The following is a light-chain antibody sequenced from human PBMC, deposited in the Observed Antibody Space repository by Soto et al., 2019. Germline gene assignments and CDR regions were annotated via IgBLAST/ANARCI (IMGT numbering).Light chain of an antibody. CDR2: DAP. Sequence: EIVMTQSPATLSVSPGERATLSCRASQSVSSDLAWYHQKPGQAPRLLIYDAPTRATGIPARFSGSGSGTEFTLTINSLQSEDFVVYYCQQYNNWPRTFGQGTKVDIK. J-gene: IGKJ1*01. CDR3: QQYNNWPRT. V-gene: IGKV3-15*01. CDR1: QSVSSD.